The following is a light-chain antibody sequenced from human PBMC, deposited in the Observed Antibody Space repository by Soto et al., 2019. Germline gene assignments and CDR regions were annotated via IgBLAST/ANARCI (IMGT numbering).Light chain of an antibody. V-gene: IGLV1-40*01. J-gene: IGLJ1*01. CDR3: QSYDSSLSGRV. CDR1: SSNIGAGYD. Sequence: QSVLTQPPSVSGAPGRRVTISCTGSSSNIGAGYDVHWYQQLPGTAPKLLISGNSNRPSGVPDRFSGSKSGTSASLAITGLQAEDEADYYCQSYDSSLSGRVFGTGTKVTVL. CDR2: GNS.